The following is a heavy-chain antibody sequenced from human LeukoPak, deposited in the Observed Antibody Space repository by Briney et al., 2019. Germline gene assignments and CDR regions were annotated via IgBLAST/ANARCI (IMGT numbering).Heavy chain of an antibody. Sequence: PSETLSLTCIVSGGSITTTNWWSWVRQPPGQGLEWIGEIHLSGRTNYNPSLNSRVTLALDTPKNHLSLSLTSVTAADTAVYYCSRENGAFSPFGYWGQGTLVTVPS. V-gene: IGHV4-4*02. CDR2: IHLSGRT. D-gene: IGHD2-8*01. CDR1: GGSITTTNW. J-gene: IGHJ4*02. CDR3: SRENGAFSPFGY.